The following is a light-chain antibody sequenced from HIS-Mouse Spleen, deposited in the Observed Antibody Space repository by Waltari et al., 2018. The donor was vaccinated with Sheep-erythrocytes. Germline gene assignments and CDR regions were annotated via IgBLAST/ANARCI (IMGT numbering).Light chain of an antibody. CDR1: QGISSY. J-gene: IGKJ2*01. CDR2: AAS. V-gene: IGKV1-9*01. Sequence: DIQLTQSPSFLSTSVGDRVTITCRASQGISSYLAWYQQQPGKAPKLLIYAASNLQSGVPSRFSGSGSGTEFTLTISSLQPEDFATYYCQQLNSYPYTFGQGTKLEIK. CDR3: QQLNSYPYT.